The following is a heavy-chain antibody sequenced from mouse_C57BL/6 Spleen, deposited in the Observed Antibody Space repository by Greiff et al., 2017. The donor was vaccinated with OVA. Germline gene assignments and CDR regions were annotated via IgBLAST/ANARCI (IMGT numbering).Heavy chain of an antibody. V-gene: IGHV1-9*01. Sequence: QVQLQQPGAELVKPGASVKLSCKASGYTFTSYWMHWVKQRPGRGLEWIGEILPGSGSTNYNEKFKGKATFTADTSSNTAYMQLSSLTTEDSAIYYCAKTTVVAGGFDYWGQGTTLTVSS. CDR3: AKTTVVAGGFDY. CDR1: GYTFTSYW. D-gene: IGHD1-1*01. J-gene: IGHJ2*01. CDR2: ILPGSGST.